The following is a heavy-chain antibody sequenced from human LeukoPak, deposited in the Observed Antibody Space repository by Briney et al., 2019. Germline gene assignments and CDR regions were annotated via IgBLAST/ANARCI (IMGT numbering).Heavy chain of an antibody. CDR2: IWYDGSNK. V-gene: IGHV3-33*01. CDR1: GFTFSSYG. D-gene: IGHD5-18*01. CDR3: AGGYSYGYRHYYGMDV. Sequence: GGSLRLSCAASGFTFSSYGMHWVRQAPGKGLEWVAVIWYDGSNKYYADSVKGRFTISRDNSKNTLYLQMNSLRAEDTAVCYCAGGYSYGYRHYYGMDVWGQGTTVTVSS. J-gene: IGHJ6*02.